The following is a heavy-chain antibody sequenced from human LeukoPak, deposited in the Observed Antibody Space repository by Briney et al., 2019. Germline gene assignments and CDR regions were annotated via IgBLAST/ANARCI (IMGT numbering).Heavy chain of an antibody. V-gene: IGHV4-31*03. CDR1: GGSISSGGYH. Sequence: PSETLSLTCTVSGGSISSGGYHWNWIRQHPGKGLEWIGYIYYSGSTYYSPSLKSRVIISADTSKNQFSLKLSSVTAADTAVYYCARSTLTGSGFDYWGQGTLVTVSS. J-gene: IGHJ4*02. CDR3: ARSTLTGSGFDY. CDR2: IYYSGST. D-gene: IGHD7-27*01.